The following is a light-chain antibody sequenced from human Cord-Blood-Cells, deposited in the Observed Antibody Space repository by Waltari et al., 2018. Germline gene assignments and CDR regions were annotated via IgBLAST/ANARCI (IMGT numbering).Light chain of an antibody. V-gene: IGLV2-11*01. CDR3: CSYAGSYV. J-gene: IGLJ1*01. Sequence: QSALTQPRAVSGSPGQSVTISCTVTSRDAGGDTYVSWYQQHPGKAPKLMIYDVSKRPSGVPDRFSGSESGNTASLTISGLQAEDEADYYCCSYAGSYVFGTGTKVTVL. CDR1: SRDAGGDTY. CDR2: DVS.